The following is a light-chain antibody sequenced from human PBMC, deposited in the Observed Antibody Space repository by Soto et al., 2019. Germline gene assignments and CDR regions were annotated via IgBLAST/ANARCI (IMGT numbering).Light chain of an antibody. V-gene: IGKV1-33*01. CDR3: QQYNNVPRT. CDR2: DAS. Sequence: DIQVTQSPSTLSASVGDRVTITCQASQDISNCLIWYQQKPGKAPKLLIYDASNLETGVPSRFSGSGSGTHFTFTVSSLQPEDIATYYCQQYNNVPRTFGQGTKVDIK. CDR1: QDISNC. J-gene: IGKJ1*01.